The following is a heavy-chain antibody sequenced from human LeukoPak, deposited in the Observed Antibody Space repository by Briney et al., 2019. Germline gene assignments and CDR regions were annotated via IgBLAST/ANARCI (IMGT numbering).Heavy chain of an antibody. CDR1: GGSISSYY. CDR3: ARESRGGWESYFDY. D-gene: IGHD6-19*01. Sequence: SETLSLTCTVSGGSISSYYWSWIRQPPGKGLEWIGYIYYSGSTNYNPSLKSRVTISVDTSKNQFSLKLSPVTAADTAVYYCARESRGGWESYFDYWGQGTLVIVSS. V-gene: IGHV4-59*01. CDR2: IYYSGST. J-gene: IGHJ4*02.